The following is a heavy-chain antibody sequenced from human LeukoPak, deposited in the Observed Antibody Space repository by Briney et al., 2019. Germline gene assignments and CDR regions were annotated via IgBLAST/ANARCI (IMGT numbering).Heavy chain of an antibody. CDR1: GFTFSSYW. V-gene: IGHV3-7*01. CDR2: IKQDGSEK. Sequence: GGSLRLSCAASGFTFSSYWMSWVRQAPGKGLEWVANIKQDGSEKYYVDSVKGRFTISRDNAKNSLYLQMNSLRAEDTAVYYCARESRVGSSWYDYYFDYWGQRTLVTVSS. J-gene: IGHJ4*02. CDR3: ARESRVGSSWYDYYFDY. D-gene: IGHD6-13*01.